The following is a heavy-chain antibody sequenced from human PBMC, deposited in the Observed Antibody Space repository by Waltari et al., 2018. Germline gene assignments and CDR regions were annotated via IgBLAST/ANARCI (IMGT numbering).Heavy chain of an antibody. CDR1: NFTFGSYS. CDR2: ISDSSTYI. J-gene: IGHJ6*02. D-gene: IGHD5-18*01. Sequence: VQLVESGGGLVKPGGSLRLSCAASNFTFGSYSMNWVRQAPGKGLEWVESISDSSTYIYDAGSGKGRFTISRNNAQNSLYLQMSGLRAEDTAVYYCARDQHLQYTYYYGMDVWGQGTTVTVSS. V-gene: IGHV3-21*02. CDR3: ARDQHLQYTYYYGMDV.